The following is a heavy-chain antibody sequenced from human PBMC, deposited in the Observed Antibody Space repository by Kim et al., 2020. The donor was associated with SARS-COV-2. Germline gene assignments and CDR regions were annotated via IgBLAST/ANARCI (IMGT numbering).Heavy chain of an antibody. V-gene: IGHV4-34*01. CDR3: ARGINFDP. CDR1: GDSLSADY. J-gene: IGHJ5*02. Sequence: SETLSLTCSLYGDSLSADYWSWIRQPPGDGLEWLGEINHGGDTDYNPSPKSRITISIDMSLNQFSLQLTSVTAADTGLYFCARGINFDPWSQGTLVTVSS. CDR2: INHGGDT.